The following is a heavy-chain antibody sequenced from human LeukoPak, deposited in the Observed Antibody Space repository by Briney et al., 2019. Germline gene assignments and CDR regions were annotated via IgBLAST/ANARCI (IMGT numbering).Heavy chain of an antibody. CDR3: ARVLPYYYDSSGYRGHFQH. D-gene: IGHD3-22*01. Sequence: ASVKVSCKASGYTFTGYYMHWVRQAPGQGLEWMGWINPNSGGTNYAQKFQGRVTMTRDTSISTAYMELSRLRSDDTAVYYCARVLPYYYDSSGYRGHFQHWGQGTLVTVSS. V-gene: IGHV1-2*02. CDR2: INPNSGGT. CDR1: GYTFTGYY. J-gene: IGHJ1*01.